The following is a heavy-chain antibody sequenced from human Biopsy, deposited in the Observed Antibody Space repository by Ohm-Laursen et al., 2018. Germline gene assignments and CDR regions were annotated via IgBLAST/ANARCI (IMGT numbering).Heavy chain of an antibody. CDR1: GYTFTGYY. V-gene: IGHV1-46*01. CDR3: ATPRSGRALGDS. Sequence: ASVKVSCKASGYTFTGYYIYWVRQAPGQGLEWVGVINPGGGGTNYTQKFQDRVTVTRDTSTSAVYMELTDLLSEDTAVYYCATPRSGRALGDSWGQGTLVTVSS. J-gene: IGHJ4*02. D-gene: IGHD6-19*01. CDR2: INPGGGGT.